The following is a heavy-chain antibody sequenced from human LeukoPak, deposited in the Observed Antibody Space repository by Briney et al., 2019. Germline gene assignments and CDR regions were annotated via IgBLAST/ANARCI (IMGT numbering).Heavy chain of an antibody. CDR1: GFTFSSYA. V-gene: IGHV3-23*01. J-gene: IGHJ4*02. CDR2: ISISGENT. D-gene: IGHD6-6*01. CDR3: ARLISTSSSRFSDY. Sequence: GGSLRLSCAASGFTFSSYAMSWVRQAPGKGLEWVSAISISGENTYYADSVKGRFTISRDTSRNTLYLQMHSLRAEDTAVYYCARLISTSSSRFSDYWGQGALVTVSS.